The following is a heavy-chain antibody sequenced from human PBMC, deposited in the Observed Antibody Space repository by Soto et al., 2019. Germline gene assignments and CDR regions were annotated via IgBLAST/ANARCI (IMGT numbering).Heavy chain of an antibody. V-gene: IGHV1-46*01. J-gene: IGHJ5*02. CDR3: ARASGGVYGIIIGGTNRFGP. CDR1: ADTFTSYY. CDR2: INPNGGST. Sequence: VQLVQSGAEVRKPGASVKVSCKAPADTFTSYYINWVRQAPGQGLAWMGIINPNGGSTRYAQKVQGRVTLTRDTPASTVDMEKRNLRADDTALKFCARASGGVYGIIIGGTNRFGPWGQGTLVTVSS. D-gene: IGHD3-10*01.